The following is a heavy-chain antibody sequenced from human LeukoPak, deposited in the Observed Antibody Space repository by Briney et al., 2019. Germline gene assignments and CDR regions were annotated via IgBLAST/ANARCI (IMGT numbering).Heavy chain of an antibody. J-gene: IGHJ4*02. CDR3: ARDGFDY. Sequence: GGSLRLSCAASGVTFSRYSMIWVRQAPGKGLEWVSYISSSSSTIHYADSLKGRFTISRDNAKNSVYLQMNSLRDEDTAVYYCARDGFDYWGQGTLVTVSS. CDR1: GVTFSRYS. V-gene: IGHV3-48*02. CDR2: ISSSSSTI.